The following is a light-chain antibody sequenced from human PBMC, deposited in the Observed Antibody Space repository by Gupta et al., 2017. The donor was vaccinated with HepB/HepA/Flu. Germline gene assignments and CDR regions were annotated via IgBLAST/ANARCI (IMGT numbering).Light chain of an antibody. J-gene: IGKJ3*01. CDR3: QQRDSTPFT. CDR1: QSISSY. V-gene: IGKV1-39*01. CDR2: AAS. Sequence: DIQMTQSPSSLSASVGDRVTITCRASQSISSYLNWYQQKPGKAPKLLIYAASSVQSGVPSRFSGSGSGTDFTLTISRLQPEDFATYYCQQRDSTPFTFGRGTKVDIK.